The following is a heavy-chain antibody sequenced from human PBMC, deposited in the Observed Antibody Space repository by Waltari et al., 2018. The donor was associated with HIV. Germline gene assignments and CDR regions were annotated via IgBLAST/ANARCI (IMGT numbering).Heavy chain of an antibody. J-gene: IGHJ4*02. V-gene: IGHV3-23*01. Sequence: EVQLLESGGALVQPGGFLRLSCTVSGITLSSYAMSWVRQAPGKGLEWVSSISGGGDATHYADSVKGRFTISRDNSKNTLFLQMNTVRVEDTAVYYCAKDGPNYDGTGNFLSAFDHWGQGTLVTVSS. CDR3: AKDGPNYDGTGNFLSAFDH. D-gene: IGHD3-22*01. CDR2: ISGGGDAT. CDR1: GITLSSYA.